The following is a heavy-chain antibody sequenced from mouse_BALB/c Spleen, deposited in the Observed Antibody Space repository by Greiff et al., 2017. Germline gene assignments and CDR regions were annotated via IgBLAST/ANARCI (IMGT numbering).Heavy chain of an antibody. D-gene: IGHD2-1*01. J-gene: IGHJ3*01. Sequence: EVQLVESGPGLVKPSQSLSLTCTVTGYSITSDYAWNWIRQFPGNKLEWMGYISYSGSTSYNPSLKSRISITRDTSKNQFFLQLNSVTTEDTATYYCAIYYGNSAWFAYWGQGTLVTVSA. CDR3: AIYYGNSAWFAY. V-gene: IGHV3-2*02. CDR1: GYSITSDYA. CDR2: ISYSGST.